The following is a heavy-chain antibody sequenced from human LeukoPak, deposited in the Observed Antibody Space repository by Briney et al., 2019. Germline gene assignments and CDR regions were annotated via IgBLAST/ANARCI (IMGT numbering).Heavy chain of an antibody. V-gene: IGHV3-23*01. CDR1: GFAFSFFA. J-gene: IGHJ5*01. CDR3: AKPISGGLAVTADWFAP. D-gene: IGHD6-19*01. Sequence: GGSLRLSCAASGFAFSFFAMSWLRQAPGKGLEWVSTINANSGTRSYAASVRGRFTISRDNSKNTLYLQQNTLRADDTAVYYCAKPISGGLAVTADWFAPWGQGTLVVVSS. CDR2: INANSGTR.